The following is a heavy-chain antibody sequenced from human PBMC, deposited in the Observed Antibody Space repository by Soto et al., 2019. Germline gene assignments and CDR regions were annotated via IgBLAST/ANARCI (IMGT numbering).Heavy chain of an antibody. V-gene: IGHV3-23*01. D-gene: IGHD6-13*01. J-gene: IGHJ4*02. CDR3: AKDRTAAARNFDY. CDR1: GFTFSNHA. CDR2: ISTAVGAT. Sequence: GGSLRLSCAVSGFTFSNHAMSWVRQAPGKGLEWVSAISTAVGATYYADSVKGRFTISRDDSNNTLYLQMNSLRAEDTAVYYCAKDRTAAARNFDYWGQGTLVTVSS.